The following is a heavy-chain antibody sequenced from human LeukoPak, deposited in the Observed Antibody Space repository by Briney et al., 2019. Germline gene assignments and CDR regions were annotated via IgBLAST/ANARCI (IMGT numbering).Heavy chain of an antibody. Sequence: ASVKVSCKASGYTFTGYYMHWVRQAPGQGLEWMGRINPNSGGTNYAQKFQGRVTMTRDTSISTAYMELSRLRPDDTAVYYCARDWYYYDSSGYYYVDWFDPWGQGTLVTVSS. CDR3: ARDWYYYDSSGYYYVDWFDP. D-gene: IGHD3-22*01. V-gene: IGHV1-2*06. CDR1: GYTFTGYY. CDR2: INPNSGGT. J-gene: IGHJ5*02.